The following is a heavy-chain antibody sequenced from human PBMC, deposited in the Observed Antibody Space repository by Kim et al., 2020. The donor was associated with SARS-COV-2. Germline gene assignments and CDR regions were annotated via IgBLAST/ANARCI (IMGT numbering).Heavy chain of an antibody. CDR3: ARGGDYGSGSYYTI. J-gene: IGHJ4*02. Sequence: SETLSLTCIVSGGSISNYYWSWIRQPPGKGPEWIGYIYYSGNTNSNPSLTSRVTMSVDTSNNQFSLRLSSVTAADTAVYYCARGGDYGSGSYYTIWGQGT. CDR2: IYYSGNT. V-gene: IGHV4-59*13. D-gene: IGHD3-10*01. CDR1: GGSISNYY.